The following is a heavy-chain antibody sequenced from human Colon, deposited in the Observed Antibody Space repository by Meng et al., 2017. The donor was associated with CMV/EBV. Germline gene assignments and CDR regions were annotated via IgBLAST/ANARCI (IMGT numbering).Heavy chain of an antibody. CDR3: TSCGGNCYYHNYYAMDF. CDR2: ISGDSNDR. V-gene: IGHV3-21*01. Sequence: GESLKISCAASGFSFSSHTVNWVRQAPGKGLEWVSAISGDSNDRYYAASVKARFTISRDNAQSSLYLQMNSLRAEDTAVYHCTSCGGNCYYHNYYAMDFWGQGTTVTVSS. J-gene: IGHJ6*02. D-gene: IGHD2-21*01. CDR1: GFSFSSHT.